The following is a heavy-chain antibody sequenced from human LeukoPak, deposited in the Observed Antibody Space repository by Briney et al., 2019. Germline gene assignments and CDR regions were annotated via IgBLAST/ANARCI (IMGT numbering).Heavy chain of an antibody. J-gene: IGHJ4*02. V-gene: IGHV3-23*01. CDR3: AKDDHGGSGWRDYYDY. CDR2: ISGSGGST. Sequence: PGGSLRLSCAASGFTFGTYAMSWVRQAPGKGLEWVSAISGSGGSTYYADSVKGRFTISRDNSRNTLSLQMNSLRAEDTAVYYCAKDDHGGSGWRDYYDYWGQGTLVTVSS. CDR1: GFTFGTYA. D-gene: IGHD6-19*01.